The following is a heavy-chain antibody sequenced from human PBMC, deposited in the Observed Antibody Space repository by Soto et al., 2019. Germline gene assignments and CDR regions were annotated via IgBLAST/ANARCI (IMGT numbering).Heavy chain of an antibody. D-gene: IGHD3-9*01. CDR3: ARHHTGYWDWFDP. J-gene: IGHJ5*02. V-gene: IGHV4-59*08. Sequence: PSETLSLTCTVSGGYISSYYWSWIRQPPGKGLEWIGYIFHSGSTNYKPSLKSRVTISVDRSKNQFSLKLNSVTAADTAVYSCARHHTGYWDWFDPWGQGTLVTVSS. CDR2: IFHSGST. CDR1: GGYISSYY.